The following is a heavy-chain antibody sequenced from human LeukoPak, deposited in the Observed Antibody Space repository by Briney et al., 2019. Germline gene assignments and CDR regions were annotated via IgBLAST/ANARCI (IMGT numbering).Heavy chain of an antibody. V-gene: IGHV4-31*03. CDR2: IYYSGST. J-gene: IGHJ4*02. D-gene: IGHD3-10*01. CDR3: ARIPRGGGVIIHYFDY. CDR1: GGSISSGGYY. Sequence: SQTLSLTCTVSGGSISSGGYYWSWIRQHPGKGLEWIGYIYYSGSTYYNPYLKSRVTISEDTSKNQFSLKLSSVTAADTDVYYCARIPRGGGVIIHYFDYWGQGTLVTVSS.